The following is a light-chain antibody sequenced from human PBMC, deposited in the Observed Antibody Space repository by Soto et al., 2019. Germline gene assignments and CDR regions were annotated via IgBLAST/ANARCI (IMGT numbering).Light chain of an antibody. J-gene: IGLJ7*01. CDR2: NVS. V-gene: IGLV2-14*01. Sequence: QSALTQPASVSGSPGQSITISCTGTSSDVGGYNYVSWYQQHPGKAPKLMIYNVSNRPSGVSNRFSGSKSGNMASLTISGLQAEDEADYYCSSYTNSNTAVFGGGTQLTVL. CDR1: SSDVGGYNY. CDR3: SSYTNSNTAV.